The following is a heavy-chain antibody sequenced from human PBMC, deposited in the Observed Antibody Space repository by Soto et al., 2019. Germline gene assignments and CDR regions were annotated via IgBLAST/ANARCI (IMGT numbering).Heavy chain of an antibody. CDR3: ARVPHYYDSSGYPRRDGWFDP. CDR2: IIPIFGTA. CDR1: GGTFSSYA. J-gene: IGHJ5*02. V-gene: IGHV1-69*13. Sequence: ASVKVSCKASGGTFSSYAISWVRQAPGQGLEWMGGIIPIFGTANYAQKFQGRVTITADESTSTAYMELSSLRSEDTAVYYCARVPHYYDSSGYPRRDGWFDPWGQGTLVTVSS. D-gene: IGHD3-22*01.